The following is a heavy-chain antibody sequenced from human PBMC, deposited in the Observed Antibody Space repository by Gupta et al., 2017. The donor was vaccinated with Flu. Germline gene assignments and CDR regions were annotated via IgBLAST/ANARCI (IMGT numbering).Heavy chain of an antibody. CDR2: SRDKANSYST. Sequence: RQAPGKGLEWVGRSRDKANSYSTEYAASVKGRFTISRQESKNSLFLQMNSLKTEDTAVYYCARVSGGDWYFDLWGRGTLVTVSS. CDR3: ARVSGGDWYFDL. V-gene: IGHV3-72*01. D-gene: IGHD3-16*01. J-gene: IGHJ2*01.